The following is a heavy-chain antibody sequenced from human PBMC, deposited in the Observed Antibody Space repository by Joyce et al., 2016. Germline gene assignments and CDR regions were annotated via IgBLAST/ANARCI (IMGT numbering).Heavy chain of an antibody. CDR1: GFTFTSSA. CDR3: AAAPDYYDSSGYYYSAFDI. Sequence: QMQLVQSGPEVKKPGTSVKVSCKASGFTFTSSAMQWVRQARGQRLEWIGWIVVGSGNTNYAQKFQERVTITRDMSTSTAYMELSSPRSEDTAVYYCAAAPDYYDSSGYYYSAFDIWGQGTMVTVSS. V-gene: IGHV1-58*02. CDR2: IVVGSGNT. D-gene: IGHD3-22*01. J-gene: IGHJ3*02.